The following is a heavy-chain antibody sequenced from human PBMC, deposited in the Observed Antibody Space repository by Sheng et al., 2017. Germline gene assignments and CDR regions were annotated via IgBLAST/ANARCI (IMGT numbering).Heavy chain of an antibody. CDR2: IYSGGST. V-gene: IGHV3-53*04. CDR3: ARDRRDGYNYKAFDI. J-gene: IGHJ3*02. CDR1: GFTVSSNY. D-gene: IGHD5-12*01. Sequence: EVQLVESGGGLVQPGGSLRLSCAASGFTVSSNYMSLVRQAPGKGLEWVSVIYSGGSTYYADSVKGRFTISRHNSKNTLYLQMNSLRAEDTAVYYCARDRRDGYNYKAFDIWGQGTMVTVSS.